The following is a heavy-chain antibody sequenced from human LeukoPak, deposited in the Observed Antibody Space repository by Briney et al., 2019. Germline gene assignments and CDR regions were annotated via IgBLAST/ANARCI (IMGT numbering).Heavy chain of an antibody. Sequence: GGSLRRSGAASGFTFSSYAMSWVRQAQGKGLEWVSAISGSGGSTYYADSVKGRFTISRDNSKNTLYLQMNSLRAEDTAVYYCANGDRRWFDPWGQGTLVTVSS. V-gene: IGHV3-23*01. J-gene: IGHJ5*02. CDR3: ANGDRRWFDP. D-gene: IGHD1-14*01. CDR1: GFTFSSYA. CDR2: ISGSGGST.